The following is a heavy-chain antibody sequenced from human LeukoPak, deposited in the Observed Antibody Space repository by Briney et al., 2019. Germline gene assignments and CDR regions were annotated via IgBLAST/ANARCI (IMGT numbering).Heavy chain of an antibody. CDR3: ARERDDAFDI. CDR1: GFTFSSYS. Sequence: GGSLRLSCAASGFTFSSYSMNWVRQAPGKGLEWVSYISSSGSTMYYADSVKGRFTISRDNAKNSLYLQMNSLRAEDTAVYYCARERDDAFDIWGHGIMVTVSS. J-gene: IGHJ3*02. V-gene: IGHV3-48*04. CDR2: ISSSGSTM.